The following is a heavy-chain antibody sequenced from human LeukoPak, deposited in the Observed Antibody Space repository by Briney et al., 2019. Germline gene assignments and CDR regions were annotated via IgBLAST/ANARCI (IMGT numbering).Heavy chain of an antibody. J-gene: IGHJ6*03. CDR2: IYTSGST. CDR3: ARERGGGGFGVVIKRSYYYMDV. Sequence: KPSETLSLTCTVSGGSISSYYWSWIRQPAGKGLEWIGRIYTSGSTNYNPSLKSRVTMSVDTSKNQFSLKLSSVTAADTAVYYCARERGGGGFGVVIKRSYYYMDVWGKGTTVTVS. D-gene: IGHD3-3*01. CDR1: GGSISSYY. V-gene: IGHV4-4*07.